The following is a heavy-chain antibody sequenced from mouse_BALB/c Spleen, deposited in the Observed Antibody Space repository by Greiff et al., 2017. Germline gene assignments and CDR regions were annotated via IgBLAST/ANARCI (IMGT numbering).Heavy chain of an antibody. CDR2: IWAGGST. CDR1: GFSLSSYG. D-gene: IGHD1-1*01. J-gene: IGHJ1*01. V-gene: IGHV2-9*02. Sequence: QVQLKESGPGLVAPSQSLSITCTVSGFSLSSYGVHWVRQPTGKGLEWLGVIWAGGSTNYNSALMSRLSISKDNSKSQVFLKMNSLQTDDTDMYYGAGAYYDSSTYWYFDVRGAGTTVT. CDR3: AGAYYDSSTYWYFDV.